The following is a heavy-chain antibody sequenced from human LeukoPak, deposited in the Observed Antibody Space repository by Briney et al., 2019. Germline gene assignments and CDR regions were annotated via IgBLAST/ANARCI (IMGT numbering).Heavy chain of an antibody. Sequence: SETLSLTCTVSGGSINSYYWSWIRQPPGKGLEWIGCIHYSGSTNYNPYLKSRVTISVDTSKNQFSLRLSSVTAADTAVYYCARVRDRSSYFYDFDYWGQGTLVTVSS. CDR2: IHYSGST. D-gene: IGHD3-22*01. CDR3: ARVRDRSSYFYDFDY. V-gene: IGHV4-59*01. J-gene: IGHJ4*02. CDR1: GGSINSYY.